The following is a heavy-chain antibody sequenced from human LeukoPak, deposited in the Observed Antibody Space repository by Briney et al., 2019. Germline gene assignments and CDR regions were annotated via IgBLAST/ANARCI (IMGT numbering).Heavy chain of an antibody. Sequence: YYWGWIRQPPGEGLEWVSYIRSDTGTTYYEDSVKGRFTISRDNARNSLYLQMNNLRDDDTAVYYCARDGVTPGPDFDFWGQGTLVTVSS. CDR3: ARDGVTPGPDFDF. CDR1: YY. V-gene: IGHV3-11*04. J-gene: IGHJ4*02. CDR2: IRSDTGTT. D-gene: IGHD2-21*02.